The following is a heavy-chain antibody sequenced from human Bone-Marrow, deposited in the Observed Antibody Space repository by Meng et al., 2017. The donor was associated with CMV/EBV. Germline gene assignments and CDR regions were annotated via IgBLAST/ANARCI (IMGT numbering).Heavy chain of an antibody. J-gene: IGHJ4*02. CDR2: ISSSSSYI. V-gene: IGHV3-21*01. CDR3: ARDGVSYFDY. Sequence: LSVTCAASRVTFSSYRMNWVRQAPGKGLEWVSSISSSSSYIYYAASVRGRFTISRDKARNTLYLQINSPRAEETALYYCARDGVSYFDYWGQGQLVTVSS. D-gene: IGHD2/OR15-2a*01. CDR1: RVTFSSYR.